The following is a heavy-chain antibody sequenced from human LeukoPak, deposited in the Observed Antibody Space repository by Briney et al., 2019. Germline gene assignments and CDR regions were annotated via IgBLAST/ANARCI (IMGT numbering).Heavy chain of an antibody. J-gene: IGHJ6*02. V-gene: IGHV4-31*03. D-gene: IGHD2-2*01. CDR1: GGSISSGGYY. CDR3: ARGGTLDCSSTSCHQYYGMDV. CDR2: IYYSGST. Sequence: SETLSLTCTVSGGSISSGGYYWSWIRQHPGKDLEWIGYIYYSGSTYYNPSLKSRVTISVDTSKNQFSLKLSSVTAADTAVYYCARGGTLDCSSTSCHQYYGMDVWGQGTTVTVSS.